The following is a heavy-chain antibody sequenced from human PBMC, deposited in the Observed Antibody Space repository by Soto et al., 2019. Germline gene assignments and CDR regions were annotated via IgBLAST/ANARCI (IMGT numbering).Heavy chain of an antibody. V-gene: IGHV3-21*01. D-gene: IGHD3-16*01. CDR2: ISSSSSYI. CDR1: GFTFSSYS. J-gene: IGHJ6*02. Sequence: EVQLVESGGGLVKPGGSLGLSCAASGFTFSSYSMNWVRQAPGKGLEWVSSISSSSSYIYYADSVKGRFTISRDNAKNSLYLQMNSLRAEDTAVYYCASVPYDYVWGTPPRAGMDVWGQGTTVTVSS. CDR3: ASVPYDYVWGTPPRAGMDV.